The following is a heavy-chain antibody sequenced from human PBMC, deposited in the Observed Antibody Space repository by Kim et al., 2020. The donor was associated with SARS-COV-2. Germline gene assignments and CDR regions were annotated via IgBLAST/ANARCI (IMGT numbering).Heavy chain of an antibody. V-gene: IGHV5-51*01. J-gene: IGHJ4*02. CDR1: GYSFTSYW. CDR2: IYPGDSYN. Sequence: GESLKISCKGSGYSFTSYWIGWVRQMPGEGLEGMGIIYPGDSYNRYSPLLQGQVHIPADKSKSTAYPQWSSLKASDTAMYYCARGYVWGSYRHPTPFDHWGQGTLVTVSS. D-gene: IGHD3-16*02. CDR3: ARGYVWGSYRHPTPFDH.